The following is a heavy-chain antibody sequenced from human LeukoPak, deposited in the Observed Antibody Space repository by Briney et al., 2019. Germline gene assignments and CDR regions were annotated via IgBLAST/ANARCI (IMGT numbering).Heavy chain of an antibody. CDR3: AREDSTMDSDYYYYMDV. CDR1: GYRFIDFY. D-gene: IGHD5-18*01. J-gene: IGHJ6*03. CDR2: IDPISGVT. V-gene: IGHV1-2*02. Sequence: GASVKVSCKASGYRFIDFYIHWVRQAPGQGLEWMGWIDPISGVTNSAQKFQGRVTMTRDTAVSTVYMELRRLTSDDTAVYYCAREDSTMDSDYYYYMDVWGKGTTVTVSS.